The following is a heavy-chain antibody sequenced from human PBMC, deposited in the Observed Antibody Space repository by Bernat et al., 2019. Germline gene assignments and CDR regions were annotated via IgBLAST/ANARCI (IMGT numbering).Heavy chain of an antibody. J-gene: IGHJ4*02. CDR2: IYYSGSA. CDR3: ATVASSGWYYFDY. CDR1: GGSISSSSYY. Sequence: QLQLQESGPGLVKPSETLSLTCTVSGGSISSSSYYWGWIRQPPGKGLEWIGYIYYSGSAYYNPSLKSRVTISVDTSKSQFSLKLGSVTAADTAVYYCATVASSGWYYFDYWGQGTLVTVSS. D-gene: IGHD6-19*01. V-gene: IGHV4-39*01.